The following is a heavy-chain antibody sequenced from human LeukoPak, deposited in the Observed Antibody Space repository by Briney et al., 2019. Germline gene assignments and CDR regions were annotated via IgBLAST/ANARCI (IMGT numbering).Heavy chain of an antibody. D-gene: IGHD3-10*01. J-gene: IGHJ4*02. V-gene: IGHV4-34*01. CDR3: ARGRALLLCRELFYFDY. CDR1: GGSFSGYY. Sequence: SETLSLTCAVYGGSFSGYYWSWIRQPPGKGLEWIGEINHSGSTNYNPSLKSRVTISVDTSKNQFSLKLSSVTAADTAVYYCARGRALLLCRELFYFDYWGQGTLVTVSS. CDR2: INHSGST.